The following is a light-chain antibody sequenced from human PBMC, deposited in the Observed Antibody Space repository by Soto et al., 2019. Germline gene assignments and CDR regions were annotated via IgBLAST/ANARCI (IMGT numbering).Light chain of an antibody. CDR1: SSDVGAYNW. J-gene: IGLJ1*01. CDR2: DVS. CDR3: SSYTRSDTYV. V-gene: IGLV2-14*01. Sequence: QSALTQPASVSGSPGQSIAISCTGTSSDVGAYNWVSWYQQHPGKAPQLIIFDVSNRPSGVSNRFSGSKSGNTASLTISGLQAEDEADYYCSSYTRSDTYVFGTGTKVTVL.